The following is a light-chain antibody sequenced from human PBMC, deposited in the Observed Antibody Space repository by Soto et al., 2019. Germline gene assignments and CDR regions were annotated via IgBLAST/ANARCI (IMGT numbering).Light chain of an antibody. J-gene: IGLJ1*01. V-gene: IGLV2-14*01. Sequence: QSALTQPASVSGSPGQSITISCTGTSSDVGGYNFVSWYQQHPGKAPKLMIYDLSNRPSGVSNRFSGSKSGNTASLTISGLQAEDEADYYCSSYTSSSTYVFGTGTKLTV. CDR2: DLS. CDR3: SSYTSSSTYV. CDR1: SSDVGGYNF.